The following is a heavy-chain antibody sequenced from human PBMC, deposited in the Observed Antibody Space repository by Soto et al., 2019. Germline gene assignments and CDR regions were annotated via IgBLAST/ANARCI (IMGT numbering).Heavy chain of an antibody. J-gene: IGHJ4*02. CDR1: GFTFSSYA. D-gene: IGHD3-10*01. V-gene: IGHV3-23*01. CDR3: AKDQVGYYYGSGSYSLAPYYFDY. Sequence: GGSLRLSCAASGFTFSSYAMSWVRQAPGKGLEWVSAISGSGGSTYYADSVKGRFTISRDNSKNTLYLQMNSLKAEDTAVYYCAKDQVGYYYGSGSYSLAPYYFDYWGQGTLVTVSS. CDR2: ISGSGGST.